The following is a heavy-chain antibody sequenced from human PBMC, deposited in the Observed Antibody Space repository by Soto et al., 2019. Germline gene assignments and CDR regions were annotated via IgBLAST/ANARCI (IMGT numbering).Heavy chain of an antibody. J-gene: IGHJ4*02. CDR1: GFTFSSYA. Sequence: GGSLRLSCAASGFTFSSYAMSWVRQAPGKGLEWVSVLSGTGGSTHYTDSVKGRFTISMDNSKKKLYLQMNSLRAEDTAVYDCSKETRHYYDSSGSNSFFDCWGQGSLVTVSS. D-gene: IGHD3-22*01. CDR2: LSGTGGST. CDR3: SKETRHYYDSSGSNSFFDC. V-gene: IGHV3-23*01.